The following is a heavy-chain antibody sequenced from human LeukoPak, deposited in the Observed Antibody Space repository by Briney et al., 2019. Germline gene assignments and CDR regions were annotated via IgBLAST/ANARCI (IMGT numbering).Heavy chain of an antibody. Sequence: QTGGSLRLSCAASGFTFSSYSMNWVRQAPGKGLEWVSSISSSSSYIYYADSVKGRFTISRDNAKNSLYLQMNSLRAEDTAMYYCARDGPDHGQRDAFDIWGQGTMVTVSS. D-gene: IGHD1-1*01. CDR2: ISSSSSYI. V-gene: IGHV3-21*01. J-gene: IGHJ3*02. CDR3: ARDGPDHGQRDAFDI. CDR1: GFTFSSYS.